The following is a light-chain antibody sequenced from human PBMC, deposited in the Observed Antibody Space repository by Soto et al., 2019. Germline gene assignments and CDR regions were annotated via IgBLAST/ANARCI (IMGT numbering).Light chain of an antibody. J-gene: IGLJ1*01. V-gene: IGLV2-14*01. CDR3: SSYTSSSTDV. CDR1: SSDFGGYDY. Sequence: QSVLTQPASVSGSPGQSITISCTGTSSDFGGYDYVSWYQHHPGKAPKLTIYEVSNRPSGVSNRFSGSKSGNTASLTISGLQAEDEAEYYCSSYTSSSTDVFGTGTKVTVL. CDR2: EVS.